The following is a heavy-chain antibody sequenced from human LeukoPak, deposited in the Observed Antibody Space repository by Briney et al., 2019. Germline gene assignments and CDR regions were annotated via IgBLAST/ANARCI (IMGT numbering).Heavy chain of an antibody. J-gene: IGHJ4*02. CDR1: GYSISSGYY. D-gene: IGHD3-3*01. Sequence: TPSETLSLTCIVSGYSISSGYYWGWIRQSPVKGLEWIGNVYQTGGTYYNPSLKSRVTISVDTSKNQFSLNLTSVTAADTAVYYCAKAKSGYPEYWGQGTLVTVSS. CDR3: AKAKSGYPEY. CDR2: VYQTGGT. V-gene: IGHV4-38-2*02.